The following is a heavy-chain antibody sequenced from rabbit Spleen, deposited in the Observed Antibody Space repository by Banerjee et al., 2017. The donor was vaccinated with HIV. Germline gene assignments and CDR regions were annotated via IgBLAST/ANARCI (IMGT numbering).Heavy chain of an antibody. CDR1: GFTLSSYY. CDR3: VRDQAGDADYGPYYLNL. J-gene: IGHJ4*01. Sequence: QLEESGGGLFQPGGSLALTCTASGFTLSSYYMCWVRQAPGKGLEWIGCIYAGSSTSTYYASWVNGRFTISSHNAQNTLYLQLSSLTAADTATYFCVRDQAGDADYGPYYLNLWGPGTLVTV. CDR2: IYAGSSTST. D-gene: IGHD2-1*01. V-gene: IGHV1S7*01.